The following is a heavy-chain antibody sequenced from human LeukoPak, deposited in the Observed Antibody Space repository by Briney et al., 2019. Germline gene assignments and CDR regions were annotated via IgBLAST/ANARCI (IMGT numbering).Heavy chain of an antibody. CDR2: IYTGGNT. CDR3: ARGDDSGYYDYFDY. Sequence: GGSLRLSCAASGFTVDSNYLSWVRQAPGKGLEWVSTIYTGGNTYYAASAKGRFTISRDFSKNTVFLHMNSLRAEDTAMYYCARGDDSGYYDYFDYWGQGALVTVSS. V-gene: IGHV3-53*01. D-gene: IGHD3-22*01. J-gene: IGHJ4*02. CDR1: GFTVDSNY.